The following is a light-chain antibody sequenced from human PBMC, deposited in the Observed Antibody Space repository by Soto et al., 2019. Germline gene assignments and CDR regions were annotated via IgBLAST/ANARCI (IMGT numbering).Light chain of an antibody. J-gene: IGKJ1*01. CDR1: QSVSSY. Sequence: EIVLTQSTATLSLSPGERATLSCRASQSVSSYLAWYQQKPGQAPRLLIYDASNRATGIPARFSGSGSGTDFTLTISSLEPEDFAVYYCQQRSNWRTFGQGTKVEIK. V-gene: IGKV3-11*01. CDR3: QQRSNWRT. CDR2: DAS.